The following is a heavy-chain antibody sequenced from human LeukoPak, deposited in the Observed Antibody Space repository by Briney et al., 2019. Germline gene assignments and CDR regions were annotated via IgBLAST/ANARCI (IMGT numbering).Heavy chain of an antibody. D-gene: IGHD6-19*01. Sequence: SETLSLTCTVSGGSISSSSYYWGWIRQPPGKRLELIGSIYYSGSTYYNPSLKSRVTISVYTSKNQFSLKLSSVIASETAVYYCARHGAVAWFFLGFYFDDWGQGSLVTVSS. CDR1: GGSISSSSYY. CDR2: IYYSGST. CDR3: ARHGAVAWFFLGFYFDD. V-gene: IGHV4-39*01. J-gene: IGHJ4*02.